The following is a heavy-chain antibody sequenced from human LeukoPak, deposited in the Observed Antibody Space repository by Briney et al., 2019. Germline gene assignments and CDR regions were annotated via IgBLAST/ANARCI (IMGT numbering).Heavy chain of an antibody. CDR1: GFSFSIYA. CDR2: ISGSGGST. V-gene: IGHV3-23*01. Sequence: PGGSLRLSCAASGFSFSIYAMSWVRQAPGKGLEWVSAISGSGGSTYYAGSVKGRFTISRDNSKNTLFLQMNSLRAEDTAVYYCAKDRDSSSWYGLDLFGLDVWGQGTTVTVSS. D-gene: IGHD6-13*01. CDR3: AKDRDSSSWYGLDLFGLDV. J-gene: IGHJ6*02.